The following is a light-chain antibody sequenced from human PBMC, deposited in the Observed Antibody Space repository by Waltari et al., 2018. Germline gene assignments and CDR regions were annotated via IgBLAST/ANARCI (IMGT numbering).Light chain of an antibody. CDR2: DVT. CDR1: SNDVGASNF. Sequence: QSALTQPASVSGSPGQSITISCTGTSNDVGASNFVSWYKPHPGRPPQLMIYDVTERPSGISSRCSGSKSANTASLTISGLLPEDEAIYYCSSFTDTHTLLFGGGTTVTVL. J-gene: IGLJ2*01. V-gene: IGLV2-14*03. CDR3: SSFTDTHTLL.